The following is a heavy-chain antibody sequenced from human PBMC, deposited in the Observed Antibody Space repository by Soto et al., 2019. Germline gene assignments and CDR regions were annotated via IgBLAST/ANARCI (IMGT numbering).Heavy chain of an antibody. CDR3: AKPHPYSSSWYLFDY. Sequence: GGSLRLSCAASGFTFSSYAMSWVRQAPGKGQEWISAISGSGGTTYYSDSVHSRVTISRDNSKNTLYLQLNRMRAEDTALYYCAKPHPYSSSWYLFDYWGQGTLVTVSS. CDR1: GFTFSSYA. D-gene: IGHD6-13*01. CDR2: ISGSGGTT. V-gene: IGHV3-23*01. J-gene: IGHJ4*02.